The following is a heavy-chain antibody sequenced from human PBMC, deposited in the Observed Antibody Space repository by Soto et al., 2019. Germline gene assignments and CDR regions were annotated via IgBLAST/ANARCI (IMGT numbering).Heavy chain of an antibody. CDR1: GYTXSSYA. CDR3: ARSQELRVYYYYYGMDV. V-gene: IGHV1-3*01. J-gene: IGHJ6*02. D-gene: IGHD1-7*01. Sequence: GXSXKVSYKAAGYTXSSYAMDLVRQAPGQRLGWMGWINDGNGNTKYSQKFQGRVTSTRYTSASTAYMELSSLRSEDAAVDYYARSQELRVYYYYYGMDVWGQGTTGTVS. CDR2: INDGNGNT.